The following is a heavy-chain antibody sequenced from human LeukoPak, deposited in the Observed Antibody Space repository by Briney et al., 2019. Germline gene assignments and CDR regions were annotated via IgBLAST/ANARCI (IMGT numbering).Heavy chain of an antibody. D-gene: IGHD3-22*01. CDR1: GFTFTKFW. CDR3: ATSYDSSGCD. Sequence: GGSLRLSCAASGFTFTKFWMAWVRQAPGKGLEWVGNIKQDGSIQYYGDSVKGRFTFSRDNARNSLYLQMNSLRAEDTALYYCATSYDSSGCDWGQGTLVTVSA. J-gene: IGHJ4*02. V-gene: IGHV3-7*01. CDR2: IKQDGSIQ.